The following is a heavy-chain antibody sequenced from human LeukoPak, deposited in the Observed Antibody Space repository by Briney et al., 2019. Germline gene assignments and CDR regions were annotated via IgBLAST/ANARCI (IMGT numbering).Heavy chain of an antibody. J-gene: IGHJ4*02. D-gene: IGHD1-26*01. V-gene: IGHV3-73*01. CDR2: IRSKADSYAT. CDR3: ATFPSGSWSAY. CDR1: GFTFSDSG. Sequence: GGSLRLSCAASGFTFSDSGMHWVRQASEKGLEWVGHIRSKADSYATVYAASVKGKFTITRDDSENTAYLQMNSLKTEDTAVYYCATFPSGSWSAYWGQGTLVIVSS.